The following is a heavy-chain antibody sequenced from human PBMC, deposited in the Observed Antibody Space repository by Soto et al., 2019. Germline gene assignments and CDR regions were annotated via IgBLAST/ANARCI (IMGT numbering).Heavy chain of an antibody. CDR1: GYTFTDYF. Sequence: QAQLVQPGAEVKKPGASVRLSCKTSGYTFTDYFIHWVRQAPGQGLEWMGIISLYHHSTSYAQKFQGRLTVTNDTSTTTVYMELSSLTSEDTAVYWCARELYSCGGDCPYYMDYWGQGTLVTVSS. CDR2: ISLYHHST. V-gene: IGHV1-46*01. CDR3: ARELYSCGGDCPYYMDY. J-gene: IGHJ4*02. D-gene: IGHD2-21*02.